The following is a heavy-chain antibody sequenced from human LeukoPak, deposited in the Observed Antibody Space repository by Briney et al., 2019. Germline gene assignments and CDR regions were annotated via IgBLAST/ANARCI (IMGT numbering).Heavy chain of an antibody. CDR1: GGSISSSYY. V-gene: IGHV4-39*07. J-gene: IGHJ4*02. D-gene: IGHD5-12*01. Sequence: SETLSLTCTVSGGSISSSYYWGWIRQPPGKGLEWIGSIYYSGNTYYNPSLKSRVTISVDTSKNQFSLKLSSVTAADTAVYYCASHSGYDSIDYWGQGTLVTVSS. CDR2: IYYSGNT. CDR3: ASHSGYDSIDY.